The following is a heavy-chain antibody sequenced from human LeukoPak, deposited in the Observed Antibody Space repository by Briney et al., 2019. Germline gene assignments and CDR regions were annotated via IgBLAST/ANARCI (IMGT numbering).Heavy chain of an antibody. Sequence: GESLKISCKGSGYSFTKNWIGWVRQMPGKGLEWMGIIYPPDSDTRYGRSFQGQVTISADKSISTAYLQWSSLKASDTAMYYCATSKRTTVVDYWGQGTLVTVSS. CDR3: ATSKRTTVVDY. V-gene: IGHV5-51*01. CDR2: IYPPDSDT. D-gene: IGHD4-23*01. CDR1: GYSFTKNW. J-gene: IGHJ4*02.